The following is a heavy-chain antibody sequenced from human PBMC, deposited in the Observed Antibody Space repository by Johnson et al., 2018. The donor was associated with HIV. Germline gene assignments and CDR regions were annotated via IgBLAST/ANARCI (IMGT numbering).Heavy chain of an antibody. CDR2: ISYVGTNE. J-gene: IGHJ3*02. CDR1: GFTFSNSA. D-gene: IGHD3-22*01. Sequence: QVQLVESGGGVVQPGRSLRLSCAASGFTFSNSAMHWVRHAPGKGLEWVAVISYVGTNEYYADSVKGRFTISRDNSKNTLYLQMNSLTAEDTAVYYCATFYYDNRDYYELASFLTDASDIWGQGTMVTVSS. V-gene: IGHV3-30*04. CDR3: ATFYYDNRDYYELASFLTDASDI.